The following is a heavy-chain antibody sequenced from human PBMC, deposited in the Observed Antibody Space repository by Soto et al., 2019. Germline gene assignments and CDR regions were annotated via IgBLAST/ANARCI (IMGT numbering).Heavy chain of an antibody. J-gene: IGHJ4*02. CDR2: ISAYNGNT. CDR1: GYTFTNFG. Sequence: ASVKVSCTASGYTFTNFGISWVRQAPGQGLEWMGWISAYNGNTNSVKGRFTISRDNSKNTLYLQMGSLRAEDVAVYYCARGSNGYHFDYWGQGTLVTVSS. V-gene: IGHV1-18*03. D-gene: IGHD1-1*01. CDR3: ARGSNGYHFDY.